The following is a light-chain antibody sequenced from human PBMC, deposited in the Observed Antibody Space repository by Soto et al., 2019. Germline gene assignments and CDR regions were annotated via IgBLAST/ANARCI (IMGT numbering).Light chain of an antibody. V-gene: IGLV1-44*01. CDR2: GND. Sequence: QSVLTQPPSASGTPGQRVTISCSGSSSNIGGNIVNWYQQLPGTAPKLLIFGNDQRPAWVPDRFSGSKSGTSASLAISGLHSEVGANYSCAAWDASLNGVVSGGGPKVTAL. J-gene: IGLJ2*01. CDR1: SSNIGGNI. CDR3: AAWDASLNGVV.